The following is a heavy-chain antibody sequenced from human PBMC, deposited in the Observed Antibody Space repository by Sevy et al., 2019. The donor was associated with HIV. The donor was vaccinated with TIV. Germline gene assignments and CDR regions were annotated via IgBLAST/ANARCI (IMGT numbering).Heavy chain of an antibody. D-gene: IGHD4-17*01. J-gene: IGHJ6*02. CDR1: GFTVSSNY. V-gene: IGHV3-53*01. CDR3: ARAGRDYGDYYYYYGMDV. CDR2: IYSGGST. Sequence: GGSLRLSCAASGFTVSSNYMSWVRQAPGKGLEWVSVIYSGGSTYYEDSVKGRFTISRDNSKNTLYLQMNSLRAEDTAVYYCARAGRDYGDYYYYYGMDVWGQGTTVTVSS.